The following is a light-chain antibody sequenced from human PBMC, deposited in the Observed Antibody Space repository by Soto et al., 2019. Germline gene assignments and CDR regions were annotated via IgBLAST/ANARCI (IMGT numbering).Light chain of an antibody. CDR1: QSVSSSY. Sequence: EIVLTQSPGTLSLSPGERATLSCRASQSVSSSYLGWYQQKPGQAPSLLIYGASSRATGIPDRFSGSGSGTDFTLTISRLEPEDFAVYYCQQYGGSSLYTFGQGTKLEIK. J-gene: IGKJ2*01. CDR3: QQYGGSSLYT. CDR2: GAS. V-gene: IGKV3-20*01.